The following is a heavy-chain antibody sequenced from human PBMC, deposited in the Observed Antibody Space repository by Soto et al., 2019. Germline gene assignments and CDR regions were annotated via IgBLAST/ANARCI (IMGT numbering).Heavy chain of an antibody. J-gene: IGHJ4*02. CDR3: AKARPLSYDFWSGYPYYFDY. CDR1: GFTFSSYA. Sequence: GGSLRLCCADSGFTFSSYAMSWVRQAPGQGLEWVSAISGSGGSTYYADSVKGRFTISRDNSKNTLYLQMNSLRAEDTAVYYCAKARPLSYDFWSGYPYYFDYWGQGTLVTVSS. CDR2: ISGSGGST. V-gene: IGHV3-23*01. D-gene: IGHD3-3*01.